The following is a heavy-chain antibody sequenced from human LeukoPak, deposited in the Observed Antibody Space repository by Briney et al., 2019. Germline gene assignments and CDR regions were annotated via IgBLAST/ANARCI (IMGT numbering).Heavy chain of an antibody. V-gene: IGHV4-39*07. CDR1: GNSISSSSYY. CDR2: INYYGKT. D-gene: IGHD3-16*01. Sequence: PSETLSLTSTVSGNSISSSSYYWVWIRQPPGKGLEWIGSINYYGKTYYNPSVKSRVTISVDTSKNQFSLMVRSVTAADTAVYYCGRSAGFVHFDHWGQGTLVTVTS. CDR3: GRSAGFVHFDH. J-gene: IGHJ4*02.